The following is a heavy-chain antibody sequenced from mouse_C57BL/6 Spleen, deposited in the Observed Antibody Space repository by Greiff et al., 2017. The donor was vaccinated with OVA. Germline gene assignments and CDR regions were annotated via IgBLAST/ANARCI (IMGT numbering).Heavy chain of an antibody. D-gene: IGHD2-4*01. CDR3: ARHEDLDDYDQGYYFDY. CDR2: ISSGGSYT. CDR1: GFTFSSYG. V-gene: IGHV5-6*01. Sequence: EVQVVESGGDLVKPGGSLKLSCAASGFTFSSYGMSWVRQTPDKRLEWVATISSGGSYTYYPDSVKGRFTISRDNAKNTLYLQMSSLKSEDTAMYYCARHEDLDDYDQGYYFDYWGQGTTLTVSS. J-gene: IGHJ2*01.